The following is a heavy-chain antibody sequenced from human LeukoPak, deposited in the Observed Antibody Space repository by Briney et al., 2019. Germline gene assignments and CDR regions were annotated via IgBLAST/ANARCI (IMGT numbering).Heavy chain of an antibody. D-gene: IGHD6-19*01. CDR1: GYTLTELS. Sequence: GASVKVSCKVSGYTLTELSMHWVRQAPGKGLEWMGGFDPEDGETIYAQKFQGSVTMTEDTSTDTAYMELSSLRSEDTAVYYCATVASIAVAEIKPFDYWGQGTLVTVSS. CDR3: ATVASIAVAEIKPFDY. CDR2: FDPEDGET. V-gene: IGHV1-24*01. J-gene: IGHJ4*02.